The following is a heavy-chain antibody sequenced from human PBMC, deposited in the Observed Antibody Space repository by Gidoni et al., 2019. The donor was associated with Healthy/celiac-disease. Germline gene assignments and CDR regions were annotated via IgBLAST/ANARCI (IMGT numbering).Heavy chain of an antibody. CDR1: GFTFSSCA. CDR3: ASLEATVTKPGTFS. J-gene: IGHJ5*02. V-gene: IGHV3-30*14. D-gene: IGHD4-17*01. Sequence: QVQLVESGGGVVQPGRSLRPSCAASGFTFSSCAMHWVRQAPGKGLEWMAVISYDGSNKYYAASVKGRFTISRDNSKNTLYLQMNSLRAEDTAVYYCASLEATVTKPGTFSWGQGTLVTVSS. CDR2: ISYDGSNK.